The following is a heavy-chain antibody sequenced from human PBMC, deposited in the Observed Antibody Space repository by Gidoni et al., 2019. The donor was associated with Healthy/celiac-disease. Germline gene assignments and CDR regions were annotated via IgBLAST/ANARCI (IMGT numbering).Heavy chain of an antibody. D-gene: IGHD2-2*01. CDR3: ARGSIGYCSSTSCYPNYYYYGMDV. Sequence: QVQLQQWGAGLLKPSETLSLTCAVYGGSFSGYYWSCIRQPPGKGLEWIGEINHSGRTNYNPSLKSRVTISVDTSKNQFSLKLSSVTAADTAVYYCARGSIGYCSSTSCYPNYYYYGMDVWGQGTTVTVSS. CDR2: INHSGRT. J-gene: IGHJ6*02. V-gene: IGHV4-34*01. CDR1: GGSFSGYY.